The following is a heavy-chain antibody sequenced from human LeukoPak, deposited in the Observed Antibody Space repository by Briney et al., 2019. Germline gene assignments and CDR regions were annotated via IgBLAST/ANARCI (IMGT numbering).Heavy chain of an antibody. CDR2: INHSGST. CDR3: ARGRSIAARPISYYFDY. D-gene: IGHD6-6*01. CDR1: GGSISSGSYY. V-gene: IGHV4-39*07. Sequence: SQTLSLTCTVSGGSISSGSYYWSWIRQPPGKGLEWIGEINHSGSTNYNPSLKSRVTISVDTSKNQFSLKLSSVTAADTAVYYCARGRSIAARPISYYFDYWGQGTLVTVSS. J-gene: IGHJ4*02.